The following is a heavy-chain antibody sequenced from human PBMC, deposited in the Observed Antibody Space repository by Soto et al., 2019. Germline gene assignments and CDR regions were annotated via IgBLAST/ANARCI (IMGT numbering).Heavy chain of an antibody. CDR2: IWYDGSNK. J-gene: IGHJ6*02. V-gene: IGHV3-33*01. CDR1: GFTFSGHA. CDR3: ARDGQGLAPYALDV. Sequence: QVQLVESGGGVAQPGRSLRLSCTVSGFTFSGHAMHWLSQAPGKGLEWVTQIWYDGSNKYYAESVKGRFTISRDNSKNTLYLQMNSLRVEDTAVYYCARDGQGLAPYALDVWGQGTSVTVSS. D-gene: IGHD6-19*01.